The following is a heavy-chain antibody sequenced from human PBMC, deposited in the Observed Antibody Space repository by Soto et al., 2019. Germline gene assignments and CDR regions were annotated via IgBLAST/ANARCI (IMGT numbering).Heavy chain of an antibody. D-gene: IGHD6-6*01. CDR3: VRDQQYSTAPKVFDY. Sequence: QVQLLQSGAEVKKPGASVRVSCKASGYSFTRFGISWVRQATGQGLEWVGRISTYNGNTKYGQKLEGRVTMSTNTLTRTAYLEMRSLRYDDTAVYYCVRDQQYSTAPKVFDYWGQGTLLTVSS. CDR1: GYSFTRFG. J-gene: IGHJ4*02. CDR2: ISTYNGNT. V-gene: IGHV1-18*01.